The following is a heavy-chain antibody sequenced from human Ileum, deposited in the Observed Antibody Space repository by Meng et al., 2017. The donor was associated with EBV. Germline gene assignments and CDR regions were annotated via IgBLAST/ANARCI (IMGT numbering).Heavy chain of an antibody. V-gene: IGHV1-18*01. CDR3: ARTYYGSYGFDY. D-gene: IGHD3-10*01. Sequence: VRRVQSGGEVKKPGASVKVSCKASGYRFTAFGISWVRQAPGQGPEWMGWITTYNGDTKYAQKFQGRVTMTRETSTNTAYMELTSLRSDDTAVYYCARTYYGSYGFDYWGQGTLVTVSS. CDR2: ITTYNGDT. CDR1: GYRFTAFG. J-gene: IGHJ4*02.